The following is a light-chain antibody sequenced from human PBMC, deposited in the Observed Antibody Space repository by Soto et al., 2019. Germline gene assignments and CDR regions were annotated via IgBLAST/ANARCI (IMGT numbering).Light chain of an antibody. J-gene: IGKJ1*01. CDR1: QNIHRW. CDR2: KAS. CDR3: QQYNYYWT. V-gene: IGKV1-5*03. Sequence: IHMTQSPSTLSASVGDTVTITCRASQNIHRWLAWFQHKPGQAPKPLIYKASILESGVPSRFSGNASGAEFTLTISSLQPDDSATYFCQQYNYYWTFGQGTKV.